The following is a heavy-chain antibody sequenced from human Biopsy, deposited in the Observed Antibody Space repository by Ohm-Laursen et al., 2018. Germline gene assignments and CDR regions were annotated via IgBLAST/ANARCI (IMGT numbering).Heavy chain of an antibody. V-gene: IGHV3-21*01. D-gene: IGHD2-2*01. CDR2: ISSSSNFI. CDR3: AMVLLPAAAVHYGMDV. Sequence: GSLRLSCAASGLTFSRYSMHWVRQAPGKGLEWVSSISSSSNFIYYGDSVKGRFTISRDNAKNSLYLQMNSLRAEDTAVYYCAMVLLPAAAVHYGMDVWGQGTTVTVSS. J-gene: IGHJ6*02. CDR1: GLTFSRYS.